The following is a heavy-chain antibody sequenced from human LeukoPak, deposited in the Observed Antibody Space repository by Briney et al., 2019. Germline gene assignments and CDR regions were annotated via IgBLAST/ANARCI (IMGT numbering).Heavy chain of an antibody. D-gene: IGHD1-26*01. CDR1: GYSFTSYW. J-gene: IGHJ4*02. CDR3: ARQAGGSYWIDF. CDR2: IYPGDSDV. V-gene: IGHV5-51*01. Sequence: GESLKISCKGSGYSFTSYWIGWVRQTPGKGLEWMGIIYPGDSDVRYSPSFQGQVTISADKAINTAYLQWGTLKASDTAMYYSARQAGGSYWIDFWGQRTLVTVSS.